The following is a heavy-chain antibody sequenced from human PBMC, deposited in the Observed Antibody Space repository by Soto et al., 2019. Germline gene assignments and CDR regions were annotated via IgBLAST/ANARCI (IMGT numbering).Heavy chain of an antibody. D-gene: IGHD7-27*01. CDR1: GGSISTVDYW. CDR3: ARGPSGDKVDS. Sequence: QVQLQESGPGLVKPSQTLSLTCTVSGGSISTVDYWWSWIRQSPDMGLEWIGHIYDGGRTYNNPSLECRGTMSVDTSKSQLSLTLSSVSAAATAVYYCARGPSGDKVDSWGQGTLVTVSS. J-gene: IGHJ4*02. V-gene: IGHV4-30-4*01. CDR2: IYDGGRT.